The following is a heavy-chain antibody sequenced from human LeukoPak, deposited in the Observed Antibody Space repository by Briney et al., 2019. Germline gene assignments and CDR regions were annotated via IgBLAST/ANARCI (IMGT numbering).Heavy chain of an antibody. V-gene: IGHV1-2*02. CDR2: INPNSGGT. J-gene: IGHJ5*02. CDR1: GYTFAGYY. D-gene: IGHD3-22*01. CDR3: ARGKDNSGYWGRWWFDP. Sequence: ASVKVSCKASGYTFAGYYMHWVRQAPGQGPEWMGWINPNSGGTDYAQRFQGRVTMTRDTSINTAYMELSRLKSDDTAVYYCARGKDNSGYWGRWWFDPWGQGTLVTVSS.